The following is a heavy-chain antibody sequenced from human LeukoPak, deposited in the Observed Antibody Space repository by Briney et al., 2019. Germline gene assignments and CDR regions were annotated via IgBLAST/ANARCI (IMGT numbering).Heavy chain of an antibody. CDR1: GGTFSSYA. Sequence: ASVKVSCKASGGTFSSYAISWVRQAPGQGLEWMGRIIPIFGIANYAQKFQGRVTISADKSTSTAYMELSSLRSEDTAVYYCARRDRTGNAFDIWGQGTMVTVSS. V-gene: IGHV1-69*04. CDR3: ARRDRTGNAFDI. D-gene: IGHD1-1*01. J-gene: IGHJ3*02. CDR2: IIPIFGIA.